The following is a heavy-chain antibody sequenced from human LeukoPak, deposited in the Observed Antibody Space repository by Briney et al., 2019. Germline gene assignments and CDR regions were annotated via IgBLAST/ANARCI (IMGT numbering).Heavy chain of an antibody. Sequence: GGSLRLSCAASGFTFSSYSMNWVRQAPGKGLEWVSSISSSSSYIYYADSVKGRFTISRDNAKNSLYLQMNSLRAEDTAVYYCAREDYGGWYSAGYYGMDVWGQGTTVTVSS. CDR1: GFTFSSYS. D-gene: IGHD6-19*01. J-gene: IGHJ6*02. CDR2: ISSSSSYI. CDR3: AREDYGGWYSAGYYGMDV. V-gene: IGHV3-21*01.